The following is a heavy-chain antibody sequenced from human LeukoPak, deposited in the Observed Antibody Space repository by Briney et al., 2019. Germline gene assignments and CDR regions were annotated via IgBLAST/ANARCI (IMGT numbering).Heavy chain of an antibody. D-gene: IGHD5-24*01. CDR1: GYTFSRYY. CDR2: INSSGGST. CDR3: ARGCLPVEKTTMGGFDP. V-gene: IGHV1-46*01. Sequence: ASVKLSCKASGYTFSRYYIHWVRQAPGQGIEWMGIINSSGGSTSYAQKFQGRVTMTRDTATSTVFMDLSSLISEDTAVYYCARGCLPVEKTTMGGFDPWGQGTLVTVSS. J-gene: IGHJ5*02.